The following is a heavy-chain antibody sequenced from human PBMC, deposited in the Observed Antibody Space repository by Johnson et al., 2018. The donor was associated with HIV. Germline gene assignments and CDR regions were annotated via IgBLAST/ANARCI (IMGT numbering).Heavy chain of an antibody. Sequence: QVQLMESGGGLVQPGGSLRLSCAASGFTVRTYGMHWVRQAPGKGPEWVALISFDGNSRYYADSVKGRFTISRDNSKNTLYLQMNSLTIEDAGVYYCARARIEVLPAGAFDIWGQGTMVTVSS. J-gene: IGHJ3*02. V-gene: IGHV3-30*03. CDR3: ARARIEVLPAGAFDI. D-gene: IGHD2-2*01. CDR1: GFTVRTYG. CDR2: ISFDGNSR.